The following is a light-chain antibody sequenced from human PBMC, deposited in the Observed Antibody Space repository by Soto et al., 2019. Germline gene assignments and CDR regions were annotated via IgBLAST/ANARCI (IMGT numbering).Light chain of an antibody. CDR1: SSDVGGFNC. V-gene: IGLV2-14*01. Sequence: QSALTQPASVSGSPGQSITISCTGTSSDVGGFNCVSWYQHYPGEAPKLIIYEASKRPSGVSNRFSGSKSGYTASLTISGLQAEDEADYYCSSYTSTTTPWVFGGGTKLTVL. CDR2: EAS. J-gene: IGLJ3*02. CDR3: SSYTSTTTPWV.